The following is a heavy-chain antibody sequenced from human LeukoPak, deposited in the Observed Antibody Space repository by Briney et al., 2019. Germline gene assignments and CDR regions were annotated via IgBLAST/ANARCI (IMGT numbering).Heavy chain of an antibody. D-gene: IGHD3-10*01. J-gene: IGHJ5*02. CDR1: GFTFSTYA. V-gene: IGHV3-23*01. CDR2: ISGSGGST. Sequence: PGGSLRLSCAASGFTFSTYAMSWVRQAPCNGLESVSAISGSGGSTYYADSVKGRFTISRDDSKNTLNLQMNNLRAEDTAVYYCANGGIYYGSGSLRWFDPWGHGTLVTVSS. CDR3: ANGGIYYGSGSLRWFDP.